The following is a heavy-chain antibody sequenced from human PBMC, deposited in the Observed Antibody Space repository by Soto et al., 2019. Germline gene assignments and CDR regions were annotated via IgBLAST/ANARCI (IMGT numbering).Heavy chain of an antibody. CDR1: GASISSNSYY. CDR3: ARHYRNYGTYVLTYTWFDP. J-gene: IGHJ5*02. Sequence: QLQLQESGPGLVRPSETLSLTCTVSGASISSNSYYWGWIRQPPGKGLEWIGTIYYSGSTFYKPSLKSRVTISVDTSKNQLSLRLTSVTAEDTAVYYCARHYRNYGTYVLTYTWFDPWGQGTLVTVSS. D-gene: IGHD1-7*01. CDR2: IYYSGST. V-gene: IGHV4-39*01.